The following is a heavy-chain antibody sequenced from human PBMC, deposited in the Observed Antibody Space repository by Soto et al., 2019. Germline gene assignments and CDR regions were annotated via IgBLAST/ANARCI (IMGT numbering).Heavy chain of an antibody. V-gene: IGHV3-48*01. D-gene: IGHD6-13*01. Sequence: GGSLRLSCAASGFSSGVTFSDYDMNWVRQAPGKGLEWVSTISSRSDGTYYADSVKGRFTISRDNSKNSLYLQMNSLRAEDTAVYYCARGFPARAAAPDYWGQGTLVTVSS. CDR3: ARGFPARAAAPDY. CDR2: ISSRSDGT. J-gene: IGHJ4*02. CDR1: GFSSGVTFSDYD.